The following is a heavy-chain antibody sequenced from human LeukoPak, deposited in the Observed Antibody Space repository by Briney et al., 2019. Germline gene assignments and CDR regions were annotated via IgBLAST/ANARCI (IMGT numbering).Heavy chain of an antibody. V-gene: IGHV1-69*04. CDR1: GGTFSSYA. CDR2: IIPILGIA. Sequence: ASVKVSCKASGGTFSSYAISWVRQAPGQGLEWMGRIIPILGIANYAQKFQGRVTTTADKSTSTAYMELSSLRSEDTAVYYCARDRPDYGDYVPFDYWGQGTLVTVSS. CDR3: ARDRPDYGDYVPFDY. D-gene: IGHD4-17*01. J-gene: IGHJ4*02.